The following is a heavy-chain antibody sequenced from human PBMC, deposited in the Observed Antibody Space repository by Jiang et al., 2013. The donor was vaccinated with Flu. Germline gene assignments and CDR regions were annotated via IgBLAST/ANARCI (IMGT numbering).Heavy chain of an antibody. D-gene: IGHD6-13*01. CDR1: GGSISSSSYY. J-gene: IGHJ3*02. Sequence: GSGLVKPSQTLSLTCTVSGGSISSSSYYWSWIRQHPGKGLEWIGYIYSSGSTYYNPSLKSRVTISLDTSKNQFSLKLSSVTAADTAIYYCARDFDSSHLGPFDIWGQGT. CDR2: IYSSGST. CDR3: ARDFDSSHLGPFDI. V-gene: IGHV4-31*03.